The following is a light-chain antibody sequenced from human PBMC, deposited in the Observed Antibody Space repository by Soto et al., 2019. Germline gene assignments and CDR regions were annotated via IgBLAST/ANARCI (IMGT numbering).Light chain of an antibody. CDR2: AAS. CDR1: QSVSRY. Sequence: IQMTQSPSSLSALVGDRVTITCRASQSVSRYLNWYQHKPGKAPKLLINAASNLRSGVPSRFSGSGSGTDFTLTISSLQPEDFATYYCQQSYSTPPTFGQGTNVDIK. J-gene: IGKJ1*01. CDR3: QQSYSTPPT. V-gene: IGKV1-39*01.